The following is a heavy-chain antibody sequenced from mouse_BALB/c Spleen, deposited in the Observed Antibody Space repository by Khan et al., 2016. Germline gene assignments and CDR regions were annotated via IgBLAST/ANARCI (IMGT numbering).Heavy chain of an antibody. D-gene: IGHD2-2*01. CDR2: ISYSGST. J-gene: IGHJ2*01. CDR3: ARWGYDAYFDY. V-gene: IGHV3-2*02. CDR1: GYSITSDYA. Sequence: EVQLVESGPGLVKPSQSLSLTCTVTGYSITSDYAWNWIRQFPGNKLEWMGYISYSGSTSYNPSLKSRISITRDTSKNQFFLQLNSVTTEDTATYYCARWGYDAYFDYWGQGTTLTVSS.